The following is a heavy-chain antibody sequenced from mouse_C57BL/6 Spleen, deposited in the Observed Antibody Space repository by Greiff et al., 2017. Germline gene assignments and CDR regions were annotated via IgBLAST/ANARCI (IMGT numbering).Heavy chain of an antibody. CDR1: GYAFSSSW. J-gene: IGHJ2*01. Sequence: QVQLQQSGPELVKPGASVKISCKASGYAFSSSWMNWVKQRPGKGLEWIGRIYPGDGDTNYNGKFKGKATLTADKSSSTAYMQLSSLTSEDSAVYFCAREGEGFDYWGQGTTRTVSS. CDR2: IYPGDGDT. CDR3: AREGEGFDY. V-gene: IGHV1-82*01.